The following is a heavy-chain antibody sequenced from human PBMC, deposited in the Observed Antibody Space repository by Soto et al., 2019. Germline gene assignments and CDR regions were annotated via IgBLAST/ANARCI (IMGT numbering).Heavy chain of an antibody. CDR3: ARVNTLYSSSGTGWFDP. Sequence: QVQLVQSGAEVKKPGASVKVSCKASGYTFTSYGISWVRQAPGQGLEWMGWISAYNGNTNYAQKLQGRVTMTTDTSTSTAYMGLRRLRSDDTAVYYWARVNTLYSSSGTGWFDPWGQGTRVTVSS. D-gene: IGHD6-13*01. CDR2: ISAYNGNT. CDR1: GYTFTSYG. V-gene: IGHV1-18*01. J-gene: IGHJ5*02.